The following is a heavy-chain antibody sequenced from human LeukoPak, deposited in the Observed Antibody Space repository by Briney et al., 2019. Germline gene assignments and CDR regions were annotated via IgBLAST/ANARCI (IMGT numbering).Heavy chain of an antibody. J-gene: IGHJ4*02. CDR2: IGPNGAST. CDR3: VKDLTGTWSFDY. V-gene: IGHV3-64D*06. CDR1: GFTFSNHF. D-gene: IGHD3-9*01. Sequence: GESLRLSCSASGFTFSNHFMHWVRQAPGKGLEYVSSIGPNGASTLYADSVKGRFTISRDNSKNALYLQLTSLRLEDTALYYCVKDLTGTWSFDYWGQGTLVTVSS.